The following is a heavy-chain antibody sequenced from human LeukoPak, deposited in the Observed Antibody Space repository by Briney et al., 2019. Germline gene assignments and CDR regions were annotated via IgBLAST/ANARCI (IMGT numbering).Heavy chain of an antibody. CDR2: ISGYNGHT. Sequence: GASVKVSCKASGYTFTNYGISWGRRAPGQGLEWMGCISGYNGHTNYAQKLQGRVTMTTDTSTSTAYMELRSLRSDDTAVYYCARMMTPRLYYDSSGYYYGAFDIWGQGTMVTVSS. J-gene: IGHJ3*02. D-gene: IGHD3-22*01. V-gene: IGHV1-18*01. CDR3: ARMMTPRLYYDSSGYYYGAFDI. CDR1: GYTFTNYG.